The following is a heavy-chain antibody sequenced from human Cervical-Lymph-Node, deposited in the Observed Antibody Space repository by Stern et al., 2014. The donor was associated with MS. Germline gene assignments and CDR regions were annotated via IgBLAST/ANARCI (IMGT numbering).Heavy chain of an antibody. CDR1: GITFSHSA. Sequence: MQLVQSGAEVKKPGTSVKVSCKASGITFSHSAIQWLRQARGQRPEWIGWVGDFNGDVNYAPRFQDRVTITRDMSTSTVYMELRSLKSEDTAIYYCASERYTYYDDQRPPGGFDPWGQGTLVTVSS. D-gene: IGHD5-18*01. CDR2: VGDFNGDV. V-gene: IGHV1-58*02. J-gene: IGHJ5*02. CDR3: ASERYTYYDDQRPPGGFDP.